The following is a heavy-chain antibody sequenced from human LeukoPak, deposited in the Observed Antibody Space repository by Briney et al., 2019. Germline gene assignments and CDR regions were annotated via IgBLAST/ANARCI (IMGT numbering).Heavy chain of an antibody. D-gene: IGHD5-12*01. V-gene: IGHV4-39*07. CDR3: ARRNGQDIVATFRRRYYFDY. Sequence: SETLSLTCTVSGGSISTSNYYWGWIRQPPGKGLEWIGNIFYSGSTYYSPSLRSRVTISLDTSRNQFSLKLNSVTAADTAVYYCARRNGQDIVATFRRRYYFDYWGQGTLVTVSS. CDR2: IFYSGST. CDR1: GGSISTSNYY. J-gene: IGHJ4*02.